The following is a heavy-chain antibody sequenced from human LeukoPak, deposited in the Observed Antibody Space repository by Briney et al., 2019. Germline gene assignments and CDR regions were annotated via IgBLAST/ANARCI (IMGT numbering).Heavy chain of an antibody. CDR3: ARLVLVYYYYYYGMDV. CDR1: YRTFSSYP. Sequence: SSVKVSCPASYRTFSSYPITWVRQAPAQGREWIGGIIPIFGTANYAQKVQGRVTITADESTSTAYMELSTLRSEDTAVYYCARLVLVYYYYYYGMDVWGQGTTVTVSS. J-gene: IGHJ6*02. V-gene: IGHV1-69*01. CDR2: IIPIFGTA. D-gene: IGHD1-26*01.